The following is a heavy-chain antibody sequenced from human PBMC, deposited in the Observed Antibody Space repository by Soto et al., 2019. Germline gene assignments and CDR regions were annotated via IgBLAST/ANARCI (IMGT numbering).Heavy chain of an antibody. Sequence: SETLSLTCTVSGGSISSGGYYWSWIRQHPGKGLEWIGYIYYSGSTYYNPSLKSRVTISVDTSKNQFSLKLSSVTAADTAVCYCARDHYCSGGSCHRWFDPWGQGTLVTVSS. D-gene: IGHD2-15*01. J-gene: IGHJ5*02. V-gene: IGHV4-31*03. CDR1: GGSISSGGYY. CDR3: ARDHYCSGGSCHRWFDP. CDR2: IYYSGST.